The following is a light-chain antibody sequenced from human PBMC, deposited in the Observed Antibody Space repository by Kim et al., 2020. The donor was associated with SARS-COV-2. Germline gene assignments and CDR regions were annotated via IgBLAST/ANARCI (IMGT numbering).Light chain of an antibody. Sequence: DIQMTQSPSSLSASVGDRVTISCQASQYISSSLNWYQQRPGKAPKLLIFDASNLETGVPSRFSGRGSGTDFTFNISGLQPEEIATYDSKQVETVQYTFGQGTKLEIK. CDR2: DAS. J-gene: IGKJ2*01. CDR3: KQVETVQYT. V-gene: IGKV1-33*01. CDR1: QYISSS.